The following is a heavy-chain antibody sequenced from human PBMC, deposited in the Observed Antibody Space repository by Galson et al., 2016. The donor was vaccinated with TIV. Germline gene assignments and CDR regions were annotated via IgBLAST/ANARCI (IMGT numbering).Heavy chain of an antibody. Sequence: SLRLSCAASGFTLSDYYMTWIRQAPGQGLEWLSYISYSGSPKYDADSMKGRLTISRDIAKNSIYLDMSGLRAEDTAVYYCARYSGQYYAMDVWGQGTTDTVPS. V-gene: IGHV3-11*01. CDR1: GFTLSDYY. D-gene: IGHD1-26*01. CDR3: ARYSGQYYAMDV. CDR2: ISYSGSPK. J-gene: IGHJ6*02.